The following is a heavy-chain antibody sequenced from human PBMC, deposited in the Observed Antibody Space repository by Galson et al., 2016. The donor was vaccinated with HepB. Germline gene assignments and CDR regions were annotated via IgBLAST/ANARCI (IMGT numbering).Heavy chain of an antibody. Sequence: SVKASCKAFGGSFSSHAISWVRQAPGQGLEWMGGIIPTVDTAKYAQKFQGRVTITADESTTTIYMDVSSLRYEDTAVYYGARGLGYDDGMDVWGQGTTVTVSS. D-gene: IGHD5-12*01. CDR3: ARGLGYDDGMDV. CDR2: IIPTVDTA. J-gene: IGHJ6*02. CDR1: GGSFSSHA. V-gene: IGHV1-69*13.